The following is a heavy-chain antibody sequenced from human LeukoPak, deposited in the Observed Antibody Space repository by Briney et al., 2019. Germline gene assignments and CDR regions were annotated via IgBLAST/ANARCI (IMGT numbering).Heavy chain of an antibody. Sequence: EASVKVSCKASGGTFSSYAISWVRQAPGQGLEWMGGNIPIFGTANYAQKFQGRVTITADESTSTACMELSSLRSDDTAVYYCALDLVITMVRGVITQSGDYWGQGTLVTVSS. D-gene: IGHD3-10*01. CDR2: NIPIFGTA. V-gene: IGHV1-69*01. CDR3: ALDLVITMVRGVITQSGDY. CDR1: GGTFSSYA. J-gene: IGHJ4*02.